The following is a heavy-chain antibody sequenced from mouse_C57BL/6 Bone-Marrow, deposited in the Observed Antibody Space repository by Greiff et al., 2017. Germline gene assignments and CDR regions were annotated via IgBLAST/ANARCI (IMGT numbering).Heavy chain of an antibody. CDR1: GFSLTSYG. D-gene: IGHD2-4*01. CDR2: IWRGGST. V-gene: IGHV2-5*01. CDR3: AKSLNIYYDFGFAY. J-gene: IGHJ3*01. Sequence: VQLQESGPGLVQPSQSLSITCTVSGFSLTSYGVHWVRQSPGKGLEWLGVIWRGGSTDYNAAFMSRLSITKDNSKSQVFFKMNSLQADDTAIYYCAKSLNIYYDFGFAYWGQGTLVTVSA.